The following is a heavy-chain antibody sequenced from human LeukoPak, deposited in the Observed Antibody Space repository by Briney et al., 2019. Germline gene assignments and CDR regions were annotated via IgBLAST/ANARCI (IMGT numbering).Heavy chain of an antibody. CDR2: ITDSGGST. CDR3: ARDGGITMVRGVIGY. D-gene: IGHD3-10*01. J-gene: IGHJ4*02. Sequence: PGGSLRLSCTVSGFTFSCCAMSWVRQAPGKGLQWVSGITDSGGSTYYADSVKGRFTISRDNAKNSLYLQMNSLRAEDTAVYYCARDGGITMVRGVIGYWGQGTLVTVSS. CDR1: GFTFSCCA. V-gene: IGHV3-23*01.